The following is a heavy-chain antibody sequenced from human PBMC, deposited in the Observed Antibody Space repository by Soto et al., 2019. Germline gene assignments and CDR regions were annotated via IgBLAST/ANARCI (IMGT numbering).Heavy chain of an antibody. CDR3: AKGGVAAARGYFDH. CDR1: GFNFRSYG. J-gene: IGHJ4*02. D-gene: IGHD6-13*01. V-gene: IGHV3-23*01. CDR2: ISGSGSVT. Sequence: EVQLLESGGGLVKPGGSLRLSCAASGFNFRSYGLSWVRQAPGKGLEWVSDISGSGSVTNYADSVKGRFTISRDNSNNTLTLQMDSLRAEDTAVYYCAKGGVAAARGYFDHWGQGTRVNVSS.